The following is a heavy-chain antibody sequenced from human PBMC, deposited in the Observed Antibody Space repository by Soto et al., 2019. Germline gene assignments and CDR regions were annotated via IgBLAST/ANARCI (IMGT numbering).Heavy chain of an antibody. J-gene: IGHJ3*02. Sequence: ASVKVSCKASGYTFITSYYTHWVRQAPGQGLEWMGIINPTGTMTKYSERFQGRLTMTRDTSTSTDYMELSTLTSEDTAVYFCARDTGYDHDAFDIWGQGTMVTV. CDR1: GYTFITSYY. D-gene: IGHD5-12*01. CDR2: INPTGTMT. V-gene: IGHV1-46*01. CDR3: ARDTGYDHDAFDI.